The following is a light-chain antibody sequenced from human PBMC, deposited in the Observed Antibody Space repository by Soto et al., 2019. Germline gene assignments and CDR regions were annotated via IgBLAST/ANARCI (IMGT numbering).Light chain of an antibody. Sequence: QSVLTQPPSVSGAPGQRVTISCTGSSSNIGAGYDVHWYQQLPGTAPKLLIYGNSNRPSGVPDRLSGSKSGTSASLPITGLLADDEADYYCRCYYSSRSGLVFGGGTKLTVL. CDR3: RCYYSSRSGLV. J-gene: IGLJ3*02. CDR2: GNS. V-gene: IGLV1-40*01. CDR1: SSNIGAGYD.